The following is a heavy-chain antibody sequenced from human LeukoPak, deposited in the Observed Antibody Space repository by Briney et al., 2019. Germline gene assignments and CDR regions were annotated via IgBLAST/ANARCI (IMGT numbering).Heavy chain of an antibody. CDR1: GGSISSSNW. CDR2: IYHSGST. CDR3: ARESGSGWFGFDY. J-gene: IGHJ4*02. D-gene: IGHD6-19*01. Sequence: SETLSLTCGVSGGSISSSNWWSWVRQPPGKGLEWIGEIYHSGSTNYNPSLKSRVTISVAKSKNQFSLKLSSVTAADTAVYYCARESGSGWFGFDYWGQGTLVTVSS. V-gene: IGHV4-4*02.